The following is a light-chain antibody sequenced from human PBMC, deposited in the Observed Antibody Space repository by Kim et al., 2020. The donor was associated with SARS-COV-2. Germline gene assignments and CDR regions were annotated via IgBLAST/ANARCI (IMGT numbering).Light chain of an antibody. J-gene: IGLJ3*02. CDR3: QVWDSSSDHPV. CDR1: NIRRKS. Sequence: APGKTARITCGGNNIRRKSVHWYQQKPGQAPVLVIYYDSDRPSGIPERFSGSNSGNTDTLTISRVEAGDEADYYCQVWDSSSDHPVFGGGTQLTV. V-gene: IGLV3-21*04. CDR2: YDS.